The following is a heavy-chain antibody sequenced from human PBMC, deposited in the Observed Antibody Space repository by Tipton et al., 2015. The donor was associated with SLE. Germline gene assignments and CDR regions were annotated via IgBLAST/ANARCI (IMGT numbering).Heavy chain of an antibody. V-gene: IGHV3-30*18. CDR3: AKDTAVAGTGAFDI. J-gene: IGHJ3*02. CDR1: GFTVSSNY. Sequence: SLRLSCAASGFTVSSNYMSWVRQAPGKGLEWVSVIWYDGSNKYYADSVKGRFTISRDNSKNTLYLQMNSLRAEDTAVDYCAKDTAVAGTGAFDIWGQGTMVTVSS. D-gene: IGHD6-19*01. CDR2: IWYDGSNK.